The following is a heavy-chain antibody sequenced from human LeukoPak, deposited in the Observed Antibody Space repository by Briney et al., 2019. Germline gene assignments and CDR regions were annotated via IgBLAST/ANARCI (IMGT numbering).Heavy chain of an antibody. V-gene: IGHV3-74*01. Sequence: PGGSLRLSCAASGFTFSSYWMHWVRQVPGKGLVWVSRINSDGSSTSYADSVKGRFTISRDNAKNTLYVQMNSLRAEDTAVYYCAKDSWIQLWTTSVYYFDYWGQGTLVTVSS. J-gene: IGHJ4*02. CDR1: GFTFSSYW. CDR2: INSDGSST. D-gene: IGHD5-18*01. CDR3: AKDSWIQLWTTSVYYFDY.